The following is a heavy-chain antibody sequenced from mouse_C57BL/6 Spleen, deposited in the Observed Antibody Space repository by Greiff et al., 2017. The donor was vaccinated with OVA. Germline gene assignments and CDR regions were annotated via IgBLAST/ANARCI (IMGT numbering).Heavy chain of an antibody. CDR3: ARMGSSLWYFDV. V-gene: IGHV2-2*01. D-gene: IGHD1-1*01. CDR2: IWSGGST. Sequence: VMLVESGPGLVQPSQSLSITCTVSGFSLTSYGVHWVRQSPGKGLEWLGVIWSGGSTDYNAAFISRLSISKDNSTSQVFFKMNSLQADDTAIYYCARMGSSLWYFDVWGTGTTVTVSS. CDR1: GFSLTSYG. J-gene: IGHJ1*03.